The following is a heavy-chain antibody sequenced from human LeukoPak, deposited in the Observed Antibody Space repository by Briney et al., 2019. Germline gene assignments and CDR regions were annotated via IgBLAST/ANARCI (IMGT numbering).Heavy chain of an antibody. Sequence: GGSLRLSCAASGFSLSSYWMHWVRQAPGKGLVWVSRINSDGINTSYADSVKGRFTISRDNAKNTLNLQMNSLRAEDTAVYYCARDLGQYYDTSDNWFDPWGQGTLVTVSS. CDR2: INSDGINT. CDR3: ARDLGQYYDTSDNWFDP. V-gene: IGHV3-74*01. J-gene: IGHJ5*02. D-gene: IGHD3-22*01. CDR1: GFSLSSYW.